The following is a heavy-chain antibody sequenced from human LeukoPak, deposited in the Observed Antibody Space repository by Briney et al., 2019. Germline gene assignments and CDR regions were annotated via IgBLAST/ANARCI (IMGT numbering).Heavy chain of an antibody. CDR3: AKSPAEGGATISYFDY. CDR2: IWYDGSNK. D-gene: IGHD5-12*01. J-gene: IGHJ4*02. V-gene: IGHV3-33*06. CDR1: GFTFSSYG. Sequence: GGSLRLSCAASGFTFSSYGMHWVRQAPRKGLEWVAVIWYDGSNKYYADSVKGRFTISRDNSKNTLYLQMNSLRAEDTAVYYCAKSPAEGGATISYFDYWGQGTLVTVSS.